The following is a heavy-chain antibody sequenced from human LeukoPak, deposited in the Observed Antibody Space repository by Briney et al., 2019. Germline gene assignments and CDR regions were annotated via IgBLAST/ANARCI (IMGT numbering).Heavy chain of an antibody. J-gene: IGHJ4*02. V-gene: IGHV1-69*05. D-gene: IGHD1-26*01. Sequence: GASVKVSCKASGGTFSSYAISWVRQAPGQGLEWMGGIIPIFGTANYAQKLQGRVTITTDESTSTAYMELSSLRSEDTAVYYCARDSLVQPRQRPGIVGANYYFDYWGQGTLVTVSS. CDR2: IIPIFGTA. CDR3: ARDSLVQPRQRPGIVGANYYFDY. CDR1: GGTFSSYA.